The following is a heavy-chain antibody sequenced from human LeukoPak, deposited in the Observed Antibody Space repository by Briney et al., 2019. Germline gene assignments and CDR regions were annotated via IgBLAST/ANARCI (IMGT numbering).Heavy chain of an antibody. CDR2: ISSTSSYI. D-gene: IGHD6-13*01. CDR1: GFTFSIYS. J-gene: IGHJ4*02. CDR3: AKASWYFHYFDY. Sequence: GGSLRLSCAASGFTFSIYSVTWVRQAPGKGLEWVASISSTSSYIYYADSVRGRFTISRDNAQYLAYLQMNSLRAEDTAVYYCAKASWYFHYFDYWGQGTLVTVSS. V-gene: IGHV3-21*04.